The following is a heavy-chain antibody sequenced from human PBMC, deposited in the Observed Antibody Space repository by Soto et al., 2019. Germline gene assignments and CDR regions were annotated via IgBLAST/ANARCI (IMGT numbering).Heavy chain of an antibody. CDR3: VRSGDNYNRLDY. CDR1: GFSFSDYY. V-gene: IGHV3-11*06. J-gene: IGHJ4*02. D-gene: IGHD1-1*01. CDR2: SSNSGSFT. Sequence: GGSLRLSCAASGFSFSDYYMSWIRQAPGKGLEWIGYSSNSGSFTRYADSVKCRFSISRDNAKNSLFLQINSLRGEDTAIYYCVRSGDNYNRLDYWGQGTPVTVSS.